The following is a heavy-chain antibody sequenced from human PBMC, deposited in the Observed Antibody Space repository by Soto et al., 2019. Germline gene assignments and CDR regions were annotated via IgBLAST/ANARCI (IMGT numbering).Heavy chain of an antibody. D-gene: IGHD3-10*01. Sequence: KPSETLSLTCTVSGGSISGYYWGGIRQPPGKGLEWIGYIYYSGSTNYNPPLKSRVTISVDTSKNQFSLKLSSVTAADTAVYYCARFGGLLWFGESPSNWFDPWGQGTLVTVSS. CDR2: IYYSGST. CDR1: GGSISGYY. CDR3: ARFGGLLWFGESPSNWFDP. V-gene: IGHV4-59*01. J-gene: IGHJ5*02.